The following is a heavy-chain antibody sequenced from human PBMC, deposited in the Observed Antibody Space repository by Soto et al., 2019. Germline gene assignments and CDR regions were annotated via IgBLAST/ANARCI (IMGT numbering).Heavy chain of an antibody. CDR1: GCTFSSHS. CDR3: ASFRGVYPYDYYYYGMDV. Sequence: WLSMRLSCAAAGCTFSSHSMHWVRQAPGKGMEWVSSISSSSSYIYYADSVKGRFTISRDNAKNSLYLQNNSLRAEDTVVYYCASFRGVYPYDYYYYGMDVWGQGPTVTVSS. CDR2: ISSSSSYI. D-gene: IGHD3-10*01. V-gene: IGHV3-21*01. J-gene: IGHJ6*02.